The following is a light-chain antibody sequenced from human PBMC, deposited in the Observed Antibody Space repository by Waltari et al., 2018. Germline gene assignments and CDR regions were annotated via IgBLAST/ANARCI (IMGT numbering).Light chain of an antibody. CDR2: KAN. CDR1: AGSLSNPSY. Sequence: QTVVPQEPSLSVSLGRIFTLTCALSAGSLSNPSYPTWYQQTPGQAPRTLVYKANARSSGVPDRFSGSILGNTAALTITGAQADDESDYYCAMYMGSGIWVFGGGTRLTVL. CDR3: AMYMGSGIWV. J-gene: IGLJ3*02. V-gene: IGLV8-61*01.